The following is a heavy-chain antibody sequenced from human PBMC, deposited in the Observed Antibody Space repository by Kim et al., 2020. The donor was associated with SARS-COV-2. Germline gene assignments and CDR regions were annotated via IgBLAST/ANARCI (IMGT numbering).Heavy chain of an antibody. CDR3: ARGVGSPDAFDI. Sequence: NYNPSLKSRVTISVDTSKNQFSLKLGSVTAADTAVYYCARGVGSPDAFDIWGQGTMVTVSS. D-gene: IGHD2-15*01. V-gene: IGHV4-34*01. J-gene: IGHJ3*02.